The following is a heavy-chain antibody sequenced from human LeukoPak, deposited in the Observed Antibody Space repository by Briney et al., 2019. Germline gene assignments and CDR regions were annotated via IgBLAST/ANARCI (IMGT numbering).Heavy chain of an antibody. V-gene: IGHV3-11*01. J-gene: IGHJ5*02. CDR3: ARDKGESSTWLNWFDP. CDR1: GFTFSDYY. CDR2: IRSSGSTI. D-gene: IGHD6-13*01. Sequence: GGSLRLSCAASGFTFSDYYMSWIRQAPGKGLEWVSYIRSSGSTIYYADSVKGRFTISRDNAKNSLYLQMNSLRAEDTAVYYCARDKGESSTWLNWFDPWGQGTLVTVSS.